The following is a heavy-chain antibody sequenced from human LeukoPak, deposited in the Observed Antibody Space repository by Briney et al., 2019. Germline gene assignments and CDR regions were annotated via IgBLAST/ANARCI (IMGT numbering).Heavy chain of an antibody. CDR1: GYTFTGYY. CDR3: ARGIPYSSSPLAY. D-gene: IGHD6-6*01. J-gene: IGHJ4*02. CDR2: INPNSGGT. V-gene: IGHV1-2*06. Sequence: ASVKVSCKASGYTFTGYYMHWVRQAPGQGLEWMGRINPNSGGTNYAQMFQGRVTMTRDTSISTAYMDLSSLRSEDTAVYYCARGIPYSSSPLAYWGQGTQVTVSS.